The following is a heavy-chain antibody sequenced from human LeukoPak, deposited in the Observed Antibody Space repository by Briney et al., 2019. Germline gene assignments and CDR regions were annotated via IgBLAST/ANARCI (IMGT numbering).Heavy chain of an antibody. J-gene: IGHJ4*02. CDR2: SYTDGST. CDR1: GGSISSGNYY. D-gene: IGHD6-19*01. Sequence: PSQTLSLTCTVSGGSISSGNYYWSWIRQPAGKGLEYIVRSYTDGSTHYNPSLKSRVTISVDTSRNQFSLSLSSVTAADTAVYYCARKAVTGYYFDYWGQGTLVTVSS. V-gene: IGHV4-61*02. CDR3: ARKAVTGYYFDY.